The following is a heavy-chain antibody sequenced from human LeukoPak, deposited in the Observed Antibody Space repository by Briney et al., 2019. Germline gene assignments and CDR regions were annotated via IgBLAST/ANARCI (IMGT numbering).Heavy chain of an antibody. Sequence: PSETLSLTCTVSGGSVSSYYWSWIRQPPGKGLEWIGYIYYSGSTNYNPSLKSRVTISVDAFKHKIPLTLNSITTADTAVYYCARVRISGTYLDAFDIWGQGTMVTVSS. CDR1: GGSVSSYY. V-gene: IGHV4-59*02. CDR3: ARVRISGTYLDAFDI. D-gene: IGHD1-26*01. J-gene: IGHJ3*02. CDR2: IYYSGST.